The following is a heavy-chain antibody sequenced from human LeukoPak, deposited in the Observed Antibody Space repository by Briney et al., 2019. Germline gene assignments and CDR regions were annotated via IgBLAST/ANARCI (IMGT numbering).Heavy chain of an antibody. D-gene: IGHD5-18*01. J-gene: IGHJ6*03. Sequence: SETLSLTCTVSGGSISSSSYYWGWIRQPPGKGLEWIGSLYHSGSTYYNPSLKSRVTISVDTYRNQFSLKLSSVTAADTAMYYCASCVYSCTYYYYMDVWGKGTTVTVSS. CDR3: ASCVYSCTYYYYMDV. CDR2: LYHSGST. V-gene: IGHV4-39*01. CDR1: GGSISSSSYY.